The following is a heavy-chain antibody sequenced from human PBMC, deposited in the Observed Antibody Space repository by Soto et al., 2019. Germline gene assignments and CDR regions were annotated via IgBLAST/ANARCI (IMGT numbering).Heavy chain of an antibody. CDR1: GGSVSGGSYY. CDR2: IYYSGST. J-gene: IGHJ5*02. CDR3: ARDRNCSGGSCYSGGYWFDP. Sequence: PSETLSLTCTVSGGSVSGGSYYWSWIRQPPGKGLEWIGYIYYSGSTNYNPSLKSRVTISVDTSKNQFSLKLSSVTAADTAVYYCARDRNCSGGSCYSGGYWFDPWGQGTLVTVSS. D-gene: IGHD2-15*01. V-gene: IGHV4-61*01.